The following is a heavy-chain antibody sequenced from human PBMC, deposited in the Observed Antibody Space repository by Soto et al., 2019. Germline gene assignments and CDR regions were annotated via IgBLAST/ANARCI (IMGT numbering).Heavy chain of an antibody. Sequence: QVQLVESGGGLVEPGGSLRLSCTASGFTFSDFYMFWIRQAPGKGPEWVSFISSTGADVYYADSLGGRFTVSRDNDKNVLFLQMSSLRVEDTGRYYCARPGPSGGFDPWGQGTLVSVYS. V-gene: IGHV3-11*01. D-gene: IGHD6-19*01. J-gene: IGHJ5*02. CDR2: ISSTGADV. CDR3: ARPGPSGGFDP. CDR1: GFTFSDFY.